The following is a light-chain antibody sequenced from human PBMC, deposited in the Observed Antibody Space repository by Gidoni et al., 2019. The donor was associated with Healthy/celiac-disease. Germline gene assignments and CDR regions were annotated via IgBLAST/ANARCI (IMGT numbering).Light chain of an antibody. CDR1: PSISSY. Sequence: DIQMTQSPSSLSASVGDRVTITCRASPSISSYLNWYQQKPGKAPKLLIYAASSLQSGVPSRFSGSGSGTNFTLTISSLQPEEFATYYCQQSYSTLTFXGXTKVEIK. CDR3: QQSYSTLT. J-gene: IGKJ4*01. CDR2: AAS. V-gene: IGKV1-39*01.